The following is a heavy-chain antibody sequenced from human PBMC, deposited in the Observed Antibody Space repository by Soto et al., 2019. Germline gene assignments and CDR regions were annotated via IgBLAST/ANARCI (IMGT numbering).Heavy chain of an antibody. CDR3: ARNSSGWYAY. CDR2: INHSGST. V-gene: IGHV4-34*01. D-gene: IGHD6-19*01. J-gene: IGHJ4*02. Sequence: QVQLQQWGAGLLKPSETLSLTCAVYGGSFSGYYWSWIRQPPGKGLEGIGEINHSGSTNYNPSLKNRVTISVAQSKNKLCHKLSSMTTADKDVYYCARNSSGWYAYWGKGTLVTVS. CDR1: GGSFSGYY.